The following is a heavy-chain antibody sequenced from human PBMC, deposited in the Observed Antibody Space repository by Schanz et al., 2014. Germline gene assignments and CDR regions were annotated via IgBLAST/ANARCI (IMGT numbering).Heavy chain of an antibody. J-gene: IGHJ2*01. CDR2: VFPNGIT. Sequence: QVQLQESGPGLVKPSQTLSLTCTVSGGSIRSGTYYWSWIRQPAGKALEWVGRVFPNGITNYNPSRKSRFTISLDPSKTQFSRTLTSLTAADTAVYYCARDTTWRLDLWGRGALVTVSS. D-gene: IGHD1-1*01. CDR3: ARDTTWRLDL. CDR1: GGSIRSGTYY. V-gene: IGHV4-61*02.